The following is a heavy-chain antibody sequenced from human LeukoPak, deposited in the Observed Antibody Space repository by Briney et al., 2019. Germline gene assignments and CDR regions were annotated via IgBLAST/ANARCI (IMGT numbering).Heavy chain of an antibody. J-gene: IGHJ4*02. CDR1: GFTFDDYG. CDR2: INWNGGST. D-gene: IGHD6-13*01. V-gene: IGHV3-20*04. Sequence: GGSLRLSCAASGFTFDDYGMTWVRQAPGKGLEWVSGINWNGGSTGYADSGKGRFTISRDNAKKSLYLQMNSLRAEDTALYYCARDRVIAAVRPASFDYWGQGTLVTVSS. CDR3: ARDRVIAAVRPASFDY.